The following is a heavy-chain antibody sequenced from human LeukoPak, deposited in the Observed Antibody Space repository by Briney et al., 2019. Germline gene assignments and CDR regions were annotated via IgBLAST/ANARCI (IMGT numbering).Heavy chain of an antibody. V-gene: IGHV3-7*04. CDR3: AGGSGFLVTS. CDR1: GFTFSSYR. J-gene: IGHJ5*02. D-gene: IGHD3-3*01. CDR2: IKQDGSEK. Sequence: PGGSLRLSCAASGFTFSSYRMNWVRQAPGKGLEWVANIKQDGSEKYYVDSVKGRFTISRDNAKNSLYLQVNSLRAEDTAVYYCAGGSGFLVTSWGQGTLVAVSS.